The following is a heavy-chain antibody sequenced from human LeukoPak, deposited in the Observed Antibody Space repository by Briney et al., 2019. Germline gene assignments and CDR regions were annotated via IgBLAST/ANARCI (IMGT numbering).Heavy chain of an antibody. J-gene: IGHJ3*02. CDR1: GGSISSYS. D-gene: IGHD1-26*01. Sequence: SETLSLTCTVSGGSISSYSWNWIRQPPGKGLEWIGYIYYSGSTNYNPSLKSRVTISVDTSKNQFSLKLSSVTAADTAVYYCARAGRWEGRPHAFDIWGQGTMVTVSS. CDR3: ARAGRWEGRPHAFDI. CDR2: IYYSGST. V-gene: IGHV4-59*01.